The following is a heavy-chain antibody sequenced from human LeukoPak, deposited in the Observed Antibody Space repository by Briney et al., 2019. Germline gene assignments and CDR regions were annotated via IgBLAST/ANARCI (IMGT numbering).Heavy chain of an antibody. V-gene: IGHV3-21*01. J-gene: IGHJ4*02. D-gene: IGHD3-3*01. CDR1: GFTFSSYS. CDR2: ISSSSSYI. CDR3: ARDGLPDYDFWSGYYTGVRYFDY. Sequence: RGGSLRLSCAASGFTFSSYSMNWVRQAPGEGLEWVSSISSSSSYIYYADSVKGRFTISRDNAKNSLYLQMNSLRAEDTAVYYCARDGLPDYDFWSGYYTGVRYFDYWGQGTLVTVSS.